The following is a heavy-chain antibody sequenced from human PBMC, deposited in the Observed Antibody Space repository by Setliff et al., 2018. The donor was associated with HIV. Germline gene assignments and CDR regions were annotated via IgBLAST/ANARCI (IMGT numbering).Heavy chain of an antibody. CDR1: GGSISSDNW. J-gene: IGHJ6*02. CDR2: IYHSEYT. V-gene: IGHV4-4*02. Sequence: SETLSLTCAVSGGSISSDNWWTWVRQLPGKGLEWIGEIYHSEYTNYNASLKSRVSMSVDKSKNQFSLKLTSVTAADTAVYYCARGHCSGTNCYGVDYYGMDVWGQGTTVTVS. D-gene: IGHD2-2*01. CDR3: ARGHCSGTNCYGVDYYGMDV.